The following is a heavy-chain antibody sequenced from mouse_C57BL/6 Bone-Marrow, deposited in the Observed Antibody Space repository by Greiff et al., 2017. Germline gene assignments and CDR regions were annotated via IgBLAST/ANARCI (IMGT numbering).Heavy chain of an antibody. Sequence: EVHLVESGGGLVQPKGSLKLSCAASGFTFNTYAMHWVRQAPGKGLEWVARIRSKSSNYATYYADSVKDRFTISRDDSQSMLYLQMNNLKTEDTAMYYCVRDRYYGSSYGYFDVWGTGTTVTVSS. J-gene: IGHJ1*03. D-gene: IGHD1-1*01. CDR3: VRDRYYGSSYGYFDV. CDR1: GFTFNTYA. V-gene: IGHV10-3*01. CDR2: IRSKSSNYAT.